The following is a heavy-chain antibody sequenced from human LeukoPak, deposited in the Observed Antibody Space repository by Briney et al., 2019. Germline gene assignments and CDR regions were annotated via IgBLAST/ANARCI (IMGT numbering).Heavy chain of an antibody. CDR2: MNPNSGNT. CDR3: TRGLWRKVDF. CDR1: GYTFTTYD. D-gene: IGHD3-3*01. J-gene: IGHJ4*02. Sequence: ASAKVSCKASGYTFTTYDINWVRQATRQGLEWMGWMNPNSGNTDYAQKFQGRVTITRNTSISTAYMELSSLRSEDTAVYYCTRGLWRKVDFWGRGPLVSVSS. V-gene: IGHV1-8*03.